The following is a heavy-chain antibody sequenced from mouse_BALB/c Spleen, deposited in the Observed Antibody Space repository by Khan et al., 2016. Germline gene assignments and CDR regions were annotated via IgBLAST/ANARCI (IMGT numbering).Heavy chain of an antibody. CDR2: INPYNGDT. Sequence: VQLQQPGPELVKPGASVKISCKASGYSFTGYFMNWVKQSHGKSLAWIGRINPYNGDTFYNQKFKGKATLTVDKSFSTAHMELRSLPTEDSEVNYCGRSGMITVGYWGQGTALTVSS. CDR3: GRSGMITVGY. D-gene: IGHD2-4*01. CDR1: GYSFTGYF. V-gene: IGHV1-20*02. J-gene: IGHJ2*01.